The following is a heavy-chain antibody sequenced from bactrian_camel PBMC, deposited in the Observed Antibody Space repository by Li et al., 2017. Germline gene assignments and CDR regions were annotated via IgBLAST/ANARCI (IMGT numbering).Heavy chain of an antibody. Sequence: VQLVESGGGSAQAGGSLKLSCVVSGDIGSKCEMGWYRQGPDMVRNLVSTIKIDGETRYVDSVKGRFTISQDNDKNRLYLQMNSLTTEDTAVYDCAACGRRGQGTQVTVS. CDR1: GDIGSKCE. D-gene: IGHD1*01. CDR3: AACGR. CDR2: IKIDGET. J-gene: IGHJ4*01. V-gene: IGHV3S53*01.